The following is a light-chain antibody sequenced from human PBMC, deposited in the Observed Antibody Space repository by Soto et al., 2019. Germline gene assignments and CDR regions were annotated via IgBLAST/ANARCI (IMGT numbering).Light chain of an antibody. CDR2: GDT. V-gene: IGLV1-40*01. CDR3: QSYDSSLTGSVV. J-gene: IGLJ2*01. Sequence: QSVLTQPPSVSGAPGQRVTIFCTGSSSNIGAGYDVNWYQQLPGTAPKLLIYGDTKRPSGVAERFSGSKSGASASRGITGLQAEDEADYYCQSYDSSLTGSVVFGGGTKLTVL. CDR1: SSNIGAGYD.